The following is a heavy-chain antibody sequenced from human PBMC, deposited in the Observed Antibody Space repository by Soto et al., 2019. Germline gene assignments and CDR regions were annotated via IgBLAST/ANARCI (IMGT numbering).Heavy chain of an antibody. Sequence: QVQLVQSGAEVREPGASVKVSCKASGYSFTSLDINWVRQTAGQGLEWMGWMQPSTGRTGYAPKFQGRVTMTRDTSINTAYTELTTLTSDDTAFFYCARGVSAGVDYWGQGTLVTVSS. J-gene: IGHJ4*02. CDR1: GYSFTSLD. CDR3: ARGVSAGVDY. D-gene: IGHD1-26*01. CDR2: MQPSTGRT. V-gene: IGHV1-8*01.